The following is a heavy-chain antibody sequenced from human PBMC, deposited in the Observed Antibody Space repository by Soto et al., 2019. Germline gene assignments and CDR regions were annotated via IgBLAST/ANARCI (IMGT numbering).Heavy chain of an antibody. J-gene: IGHJ5*02. D-gene: IGHD2-15*01. Sequence: SETLSLTCSVSGGSISSNRYYWGWIRQPPGKGLEWIGSIYHSGNTFYNPSLKSRVTISVDTSKNQFSLKLSSVTAADTAMFYCARHVWRVAATLGWFDPWGQGTPVTVSS. CDR1: GGSISSNRYY. V-gene: IGHV4-39*01. CDR2: IYHSGNT. CDR3: ARHVWRVAATLGWFDP.